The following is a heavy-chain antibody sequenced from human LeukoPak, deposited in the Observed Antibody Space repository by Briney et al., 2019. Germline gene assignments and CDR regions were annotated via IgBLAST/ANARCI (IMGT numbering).Heavy chain of an antibody. D-gene: IGHD3-10*01. CDR1: GFTFSSYS. CDR2: ISSSSSYI. Sequence: GGSLRLSCAASGFTFSSYSMNWVRQAPGKGLEWVSSISSSSSYIYYADSVKGRFTISRDNAKNSLYLQMNSLRAEDTAVYYCARERPLLWFGELVWSDYWGQGTLVTVSS. J-gene: IGHJ4*02. CDR3: ARERPLLWFGELVWSDY. V-gene: IGHV3-21*01.